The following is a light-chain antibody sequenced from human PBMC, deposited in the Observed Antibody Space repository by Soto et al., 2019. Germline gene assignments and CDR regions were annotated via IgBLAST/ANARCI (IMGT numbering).Light chain of an antibody. V-gene: IGKV1-39*01. Sequence: DIQMTQSPSSLSASVEDRVIITCRASQSISNHLNWYQQNPGTAPKVLIYHASNLQSGVPSRFSGSGSGTDFTLTISSLQPEDFETYYCQQSYSTPITFGQGTRLEI. CDR2: HAS. CDR3: QQSYSTPIT. J-gene: IGKJ5*01. CDR1: QSISNH.